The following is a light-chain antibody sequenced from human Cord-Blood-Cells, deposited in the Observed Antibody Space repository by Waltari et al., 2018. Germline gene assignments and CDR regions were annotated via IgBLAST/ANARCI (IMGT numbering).Light chain of an antibody. Sequence: QSALTQPASVSGSPGQSITISCTGTSRDVGGYNHVSGYQQHPGKAPKLMIYDVSNRPSGVSNRFSGSKSGNTASLTISGLQAEDEADYYCSSYTSSSTLVFGGGTKLTVL. CDR3: SSYTSSSTLV. CDR2: DVS. J-gene: IGLJ3*02. CDR1: SRDVGGYNH. V-gene: IGLV2-14*03.